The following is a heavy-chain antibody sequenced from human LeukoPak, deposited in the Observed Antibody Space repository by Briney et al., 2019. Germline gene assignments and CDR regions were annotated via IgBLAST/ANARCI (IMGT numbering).Heavy chain of an antibody. J-gene: IGHJ5*02. Sequence: ASVKVSCKASGYTFTSYGISWVRQAPGQGLEWMGWISAYNGNTNYAQKLQGRVTMTTDTSTSTAYMELRSLRSGDTAVYYCAREVWRVAGTARRTNWFDPWGQGTLVTVSS. CDR2: ISAYNGNT. CDR1: GYTFTSYG. V-gene: IGHV1-18*01. D-gene: IGHD6-19*01. CDR3: AREVWRVAGTARRTNWFDP.